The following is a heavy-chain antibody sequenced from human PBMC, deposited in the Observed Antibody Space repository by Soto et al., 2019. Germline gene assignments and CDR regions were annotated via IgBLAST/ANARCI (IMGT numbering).Heavy chain of an antibody. Sequence: EVQLVESGGGLVQPGGSLRLSCAASGFTLSTYWMHWVRQVPGKGLVWVSRISSGGTYTNYADSVKGRFTISRDSARNTLFLQMNYLTGEDTAVYYCARHYDSTEYAYSRYYFGMDVWGQGTTVTVSS. CDR3: ARHYDSTEYAYSRYYFGMDV. V-gene: IGHV3-74*01. CDR1: GFTLSTYW. CDR2: ISSGGTYT. D-gene: IGHD3-22*01. J-gene: IGHJ6*02.